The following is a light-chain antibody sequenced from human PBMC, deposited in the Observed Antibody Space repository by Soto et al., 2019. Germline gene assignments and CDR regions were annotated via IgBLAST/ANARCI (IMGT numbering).Light chain of an antibody. V-gene: IGKV3-20*01. J-gene: IGKJ2*01. CDR2: GAS. CDR1: QTVTSNY. CDR3: QQYLSLPVT. Sequence: EVVLTQSPGTLSLSPGERATLSCRASQTVTSNYLAWYQQKPGQAPRLLIYGASSRATDSPHRFSGSGSGTDFTLTISRLETEDFALYYCQQYLSLPVTFGQGTKLAIK.